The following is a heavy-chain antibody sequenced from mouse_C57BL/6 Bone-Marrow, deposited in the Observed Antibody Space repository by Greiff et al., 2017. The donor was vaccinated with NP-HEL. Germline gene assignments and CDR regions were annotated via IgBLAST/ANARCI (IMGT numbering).Heavy chain of an antibody. CDR2: ISYDGSN. D-gene: IGHD1-1*01. V-gene: IGHV3-6*01. CDR3: ATSYGSSSAWFAY. CDR1: GYSITSGYY. J-gene: IGHJ3*01. Sequence: VQLQQSGPGLVKPSQSLSLTCSVTGYSITSGYYWNWIRQFPGNKLEWMGYISYDGSNNYNPSLKNRISITRDTSKNQFFLKLNSVTTEDTATYYCATSYGSSSAWFAYWGQGTLVTVSA.